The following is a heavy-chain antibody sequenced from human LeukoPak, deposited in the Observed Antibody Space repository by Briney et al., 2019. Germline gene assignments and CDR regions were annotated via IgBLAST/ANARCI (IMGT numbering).Heavy chain of an antibody. CDR1: GFTFSSYW. J-gene: IGHJ3*02. CDR2: IKQDGSEE. D-gene: IGHD6-13*01. V-gene: IGHV3-7*01. CDR3: ARGGSGSSWYDAFDI. Sequence: GGSLRLSCAASGFTFSSYWMSWVRQAPGKGLEWVANIKQDGSEENFVDSVKGRFTISRDNAKNSLYLQMNSLRAEDTAVYYCARGGSGSSWYDAFDIWGQGTMVTVSS.